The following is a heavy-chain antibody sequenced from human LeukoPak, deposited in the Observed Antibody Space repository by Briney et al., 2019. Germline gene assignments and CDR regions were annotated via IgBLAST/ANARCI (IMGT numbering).Heavy chain of an antibody. CDR1: GGSISSGGYS. D-gene: IGHD3-22*01. CDR3: ARENYYDSSGYHY. V-gene: IGHV4-30-2*01. J-gene: IGHJ4*02. CDR2: IYHSGST. Sequence: SETLSLTCAVSGGSISSGGYSWSWIRQPPGKGLEWIGYIYHSGSTYYNPSLKSRVTISVDRPKNQFSLKLSSVTAADTAVYYCARENYYDSSGYHYWGQGTLVTVSS.